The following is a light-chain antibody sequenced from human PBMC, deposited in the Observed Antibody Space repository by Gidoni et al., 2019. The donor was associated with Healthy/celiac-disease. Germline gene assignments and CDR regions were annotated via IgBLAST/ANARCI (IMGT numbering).Light chain of an antibody. CDR2: GAS. J-gene: IGKJ1*01. CDR1: QSVSSSY. CDR3: QQYGSSPTWT. V-gene: IGKV3-20*01. Sequence: EIVLTQSPGTLSLSPGERATLSCRASQSVSSSYLAWYQQKPGQAPRLLIYGASSRATGIPDMFSGSGSGTDFTLTISRLEPEDFAVYYCQQYGSSPTWTFXQXTKVXIK.